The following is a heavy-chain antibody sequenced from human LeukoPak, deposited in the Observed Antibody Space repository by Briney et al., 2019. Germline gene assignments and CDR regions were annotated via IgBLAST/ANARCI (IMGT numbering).Heavy chain of an antibody. J-gene: IGHJ4*02. CDR1: GYTFSSYW. CDR3: ARETSGYFDY. CDR2: INSDGSST. V-gene: IGHV3-74*01. D-gene: IGHD3-22*01. Sequence: GGSLRLSCAASGYTFSSYWTHWFRQAPEKGLVWVSRINSDGSSTSYADSVKGRFTISRDNAKNTLYLQMNSLRAEDTAVYYCARETSGYFDYWGQGTLVTVSS.